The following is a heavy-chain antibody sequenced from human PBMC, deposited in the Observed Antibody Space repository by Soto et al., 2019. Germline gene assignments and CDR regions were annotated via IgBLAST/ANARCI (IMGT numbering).Heavy chain of an antibody. CDR3: VRDGTKALRDWFDP. Sequence: ETLSLTCTVSGASISGFYWSWIRKSAGKGLEWIGRIYATGTTDYNPSLKSRAMMSVDTSKKQFSLKLRSVTAADTAVYYCVRDGTKALRDWFDPWGQGISVTVSS. V-gene: IGHV4-4*07. CDR1: GASISGFY. D-gene: IGHD1-1*01. J-gene: IGHJ5*02. CDR2: IYATGTT.